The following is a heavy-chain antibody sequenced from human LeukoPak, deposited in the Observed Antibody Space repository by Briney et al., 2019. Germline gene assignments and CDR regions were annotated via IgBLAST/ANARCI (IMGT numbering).Heavy chain of an antibody. Sequence: ASVKVSCKASGYTFTGYYMHWVRQAPGQGLEWMGWINPNSGGTYYAQKFQGRVTMTRDTSISTAYMELSRLRSDDTAVYYCARALGCSSSWYLLRIYDYWGQGTLVTVSS. CDR3: ARALGCSSSWYLLRIYDY. D-gene: IGHD6-13*01. V-gene: IGHV1-2*02. CDR1: GYTFTGYY. CDR2: INPNSGGT. J-gene: IGHJ4*02.